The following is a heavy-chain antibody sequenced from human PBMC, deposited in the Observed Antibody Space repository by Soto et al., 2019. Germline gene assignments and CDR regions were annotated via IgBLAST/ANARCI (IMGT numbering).Heavy chain of an antibody. CDR3: AKARTQSGADY. Sequence: EVQLVESGGGLVQPGGSLRLSCAASGFTFSIYSMNWVRQAPGKGLEWISYISSSGTTVYSADSVKGRFTISRDNAKNSLYLQMSSLRAEDTAVYYCAKARTQSGADYWGQGTLVTVSS. CDR1: GFTFSIYS. J-gene: IGHJ4*02. CDR2: ISSSGTTV. V-gene: IGHV3-48*01. D-gene: IGHD3-10*01.